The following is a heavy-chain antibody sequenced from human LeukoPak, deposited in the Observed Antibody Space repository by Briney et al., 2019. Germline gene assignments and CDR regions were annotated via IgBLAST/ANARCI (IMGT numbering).Heavy chain of an antibody. CDR2: VYYTGST. CDR1: GGSISGYY. Sequence: SETLSLTCTVSGGSISGYYWSWIRQPPGKGLEWIGYVYYTGSTNYNPSLKSRVTISVDTSKNQFSLRLSSVTAADTAVYYCARRGYSGYERFDYWGQGTLVTVSS. V-gene: IGHV4-59*08. D-gene: IGHD5-12*01. CDR3: ARRGYSGYERFDY. J-gene: IGHJ4*02.